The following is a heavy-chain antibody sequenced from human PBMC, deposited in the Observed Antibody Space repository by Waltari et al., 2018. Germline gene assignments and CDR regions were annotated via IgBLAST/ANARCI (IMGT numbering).Heavy chain of an antibody. CDR3: ARRDDSSGDDY. J-gene: IGHJ4*02. Sequence: QLQLQESGPGLVKPSETLSLTCTVSGGSISSSSYYWGWIRQPPGKGLEWIGSIYYSGRTDDKPALKSRVTISVDTAKNQFARKLSSVTAADTAVYYCARRDDSSGDDYWGQGTLVTVSS. D-gene: IGHD3-22*01. CDR2: IYYSGRT. CDR1: GGSISSSSYY. V-gene: IGHV4-39*01.